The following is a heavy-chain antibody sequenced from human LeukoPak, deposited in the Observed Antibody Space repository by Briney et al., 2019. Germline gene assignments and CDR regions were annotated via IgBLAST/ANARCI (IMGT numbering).Heavy chain of an antibody. CDR1: VYTFTSYV. CDR2: TKPNIGIT. CDR3: RRSDYYYGMDV. V-gene: IGHV1-8*01. Sequence: VQESCMGTVYTFTSYVSCWVRQATGQGIVWILKTKPNIGITGYAEKLLGSGTMERKTPISTGYMEPRSLRSEDTAVYYCRRSDYYYGMDVWGQGTTVTVSS. J-gene: IGHJ6*02.